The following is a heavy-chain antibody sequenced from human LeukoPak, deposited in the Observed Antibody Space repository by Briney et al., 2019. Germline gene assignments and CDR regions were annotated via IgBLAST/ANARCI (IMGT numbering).Heavy chain of an antibody. V-gene: IGHV4-31*03. D-gene: IGHD2-2*02. J-gene: IGHJ4*02. CDR2: IYYSGST. CDR3: ARVGVVVPAAILVFDY. CDR1: GGSISSGGYY. Sequence: SETLSLTCTVSGGSISSGGYYWSWIRQHPGKGLEWIGYIYYSGSTYYNPSLKSRVTISVDTSKNQFSLKLGSVTAADTAVYYCARVGVVVPAAILVFDYWGQGTLVTVSS.